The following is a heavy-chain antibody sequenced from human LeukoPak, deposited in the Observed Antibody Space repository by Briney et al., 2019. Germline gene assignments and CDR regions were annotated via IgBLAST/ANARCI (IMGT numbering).Heavy chain of an antibody. CDR2: IGGRGSNT. CDR1: GFPFRSYA. D-gene: IGHD4-23*01. CDR3: AKDIDYGGAN. V-gene: IGHV3-23*01. Sequence: GGSLRLSCAASGFPFRSYAMSWVRQAPGKGLEWVSAIGGRGSNTYYADSVKGRFTISRDNSKNTLYLQMNSLRAEDTAVYYCAKDIDYGGANWGQGTLVIVSS. J-gene: IGHJ4*02.